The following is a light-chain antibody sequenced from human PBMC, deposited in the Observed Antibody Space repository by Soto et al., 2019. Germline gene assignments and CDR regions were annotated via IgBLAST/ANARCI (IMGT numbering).Light chain of an antibody. CDR3: HQYGSSPLT. J-gene: IGKJ4*01. V-gene: IGKV3-20*01. Sequence: EIVLTQSPGTLSLSPGERATLSYRASQSISSNYLAWYQQKPGQTPRVLIHGASSRATGIPDRFSGSGSGTDFTLTISRLEPEDFAMYYCHQYGSSPLTFGGGTKVDIK. CDR1: QSISSNY. CDR2: GAS.